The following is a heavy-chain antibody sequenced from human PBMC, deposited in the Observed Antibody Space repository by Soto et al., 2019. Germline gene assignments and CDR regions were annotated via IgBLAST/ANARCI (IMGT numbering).Heavy chain of an antibody. D-gene: IGHD3-3*01. CDR2: ISYDGSDK. CDR1: GFSFSDYG. CDR3: AKDSWAIFGVPAGEYYAMDV. Sequence: SLRLSCVASGFSFSDYGMHWVRQAPGKGLEWVSIISYDGSDKSYADSVKGRFTISRDNSKNTVYLQMNDLRVEDAAEYFCAKDSWAIFGVPAGEYYAMDVWGQGTTVTVSS. J-gene: IGHJ6*02. V-gene: IGHV3-30*18.